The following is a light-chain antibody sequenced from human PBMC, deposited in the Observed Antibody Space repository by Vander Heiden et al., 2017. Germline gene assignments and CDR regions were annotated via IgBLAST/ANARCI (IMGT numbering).Light chain of an antibody. Sequence: DIQMTQSPSSLSATVGDRVTISCRASQNLRQYLNWYQQKPGKAPSLLIFGATNLKAAVPSRFSGSASEPDFTLTISSLQVEDIGTYYCQQSLSPAWSFGQGTRVEIK. V-gene: IGKV1-39*01. CDR3: QQSLSPAWS. J-gene: IGKJ1*01. CDR2: GAT. CDR1: QNLRQY.